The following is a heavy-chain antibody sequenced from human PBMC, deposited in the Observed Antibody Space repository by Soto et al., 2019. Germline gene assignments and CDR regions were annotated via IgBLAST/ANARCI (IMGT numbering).Heavy chain of an antibody. CDR1: GYTFTSYY. V-gene: IGHV1-46*03. CDR3: ARGIFGVVIRSYYYYMDV. J-gene: IGHJ6*03. Sequence: ALVKVSCKASGYTFTSYYMHWVRQAPGQGLEWMGIINPSGGSTSYAQKFQGRVTMTRDTSTSTVYMELSSLRSEDTAVYYCARGIFGVVIRSYYYYMDVWGKGTTVTVSS. D-gene: IGHD3-3*01. CDR2: INPSGGST.